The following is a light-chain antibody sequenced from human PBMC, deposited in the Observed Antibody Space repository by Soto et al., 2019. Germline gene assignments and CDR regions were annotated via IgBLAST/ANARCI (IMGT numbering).Light chain of an antibody. V-gene: IGKV3-20*01. CDR1: QSVSSSY. J-gene: IGKJ5*01. CDR3: QQYGSSPLVT. CDR2: GTS. Sequence: EIVLTQSPCTLSLSPGERATLSCRASQSVSSSYLAWYQQRPGQAPRLLIYGTSSRATGIPDRFSGSGSGTDFTLTISSLKPEDFAVYYCQQYGSSPLVTFGQGTRLEIK.